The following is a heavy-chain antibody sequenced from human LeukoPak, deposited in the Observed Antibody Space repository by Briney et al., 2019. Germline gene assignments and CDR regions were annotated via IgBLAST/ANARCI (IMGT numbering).Heavy chain of an antibody. CDR1: GDSVSSNSAA. CDR3: ARVKSDYYGSGTSRGGFDP. V-gene: IGHV6-1*01. CDR2: TYYRSKWYN. D-gene: IGHD3-10*01. Sequence: SQTLSLTCAISGDSVSSNSAAWNWIRQSPSRGLEWLGRTYYRSKWYNDYAVSVKSRITINPDTSKNQFSLQLNSVTPEDTAVYYCARVKSDYYGSGTSRGGFDPWGQGTLVTVSS. J-gene: IGHJ5*02.